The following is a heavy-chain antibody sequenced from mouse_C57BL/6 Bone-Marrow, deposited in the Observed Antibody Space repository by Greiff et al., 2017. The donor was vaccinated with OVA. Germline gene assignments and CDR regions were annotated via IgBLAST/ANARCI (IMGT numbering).Heavy chain of an antibody. D-gene: IGHD2-5*01. CDR1: GFSLTSYG. J-gene: IGHJ1*03. CDR2: IWRGGST. Sequence: QVQLQQSGPGLVQPSQSLSITCTVSGFSLTSYGVHWVRQSPGKGLEWLGVIWRGGSTDYNAAFMSRLSITKDNSKSQVFFKMNSLQADDTAIYYWAKSYSNYVNWYFDVWGTGTTVTVSS. CDR3: AKSYSNYVNWYFDV. V-gene: IGHV2-5*01.